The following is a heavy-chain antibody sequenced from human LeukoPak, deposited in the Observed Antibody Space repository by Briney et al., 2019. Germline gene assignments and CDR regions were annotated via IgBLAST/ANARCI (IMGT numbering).Heavy chain of an antibody. CDR1: GFTVSGNY. CDR3: ARHERVISWYDY. CDR2: IYSGGST. D-gene: IGHD6-13*01. V-gene: IGHV3-53*01. J-gene: IGHJ4*02. Sequence: PGGSLRLSCAASGFTVSGNYMSWVRQAPGKGLEWVSVIYSGGSTYYADSVKGRFTISRGNSKNTLYLQMNSLRAEDTAVYYCARHERVISWYDYWGQGTLVTVSS.